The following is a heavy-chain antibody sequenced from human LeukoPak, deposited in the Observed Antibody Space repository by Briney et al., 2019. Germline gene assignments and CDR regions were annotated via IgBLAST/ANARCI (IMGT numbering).Heavy chain of an antibody. D-gene: IGHD3-22*01. V-gene: IGHV3-64D*09. Sequence: RPGGSLRLSCAASGFTFSSYAMSWVRQAPGKGLEYVSTISSNGGTTYYADSVKGRFTISRDNSKNTLYLQMSSLRAEDTAVYYCVKGHDSSGYYLSYFDYWGQGALVTVSS. J-gene: IGHJ4*02. CDR1: GFTFSSYA. CDR3: VKGHDSSGYYLSYFDY. CDR2: ISSNGGTT.